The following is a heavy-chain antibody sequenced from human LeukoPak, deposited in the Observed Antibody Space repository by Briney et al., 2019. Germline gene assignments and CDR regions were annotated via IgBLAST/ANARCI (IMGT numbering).Heavy chain of an antibody. Sequence: SVKVSCKASGGTFSSYAISWVRQAPGQGLEWMGGIIPIFGTANYAQKFQGRVTITADESTSTAYMELSSLRSEDTAVYYCAREGELYCSSTSCYAGPHYYYSMDVWGKGTTVTVSS. CDR1: GGTFSSYA. J-gene: IGHJ6*04. D-gene: IGHD2-2*01. CDR2: IIPIFGTA. V-gene: IGHV1-69*01. CDR3: AREGELYCSSTSCYAGPHYYYSMDV.